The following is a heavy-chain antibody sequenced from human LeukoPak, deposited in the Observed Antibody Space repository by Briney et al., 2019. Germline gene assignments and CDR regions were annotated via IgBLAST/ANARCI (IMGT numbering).Heavy chain of an antibody. CDR2: INHSGST. CDR1: GGSFGGYY. V-gene: IGHV4-34*01. D-gene: IGHD6-13*01. CDR3: ARGLVTEPGIAADIDP. Sequence: PSETLSLTCAVYGGSFGGYYWSWIRQPPGKGLEWIGEINHSGSTNYNPSLKSRVTISVDTSKNQFSLKLSSVTAADTAVYYCARGLVTEPGIAADIDPWGQGTLVTVSS. J-gene: IGHJ5*02.